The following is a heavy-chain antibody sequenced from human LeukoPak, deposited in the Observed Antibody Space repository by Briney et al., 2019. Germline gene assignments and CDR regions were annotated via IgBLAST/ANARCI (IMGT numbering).Heavy chain of an antibody. D-gene: IGHD3-10*01. J-gene: IGHJ4*02. CDR1: GYTFTSYA. CDR2: INAGNGNT. V-gene: IGHV1-3*01. CDR3: AREAAGSGSYYPFY. Sequence: GASVKVSCKASGYTFTSYAMHWVRQAPGQRLEWMGWINAGNGNTKYSQKFQGRVTITRDTSASTAYMELSSLRSEDTAVYYCAREAAGSGSYYPFYWGQGTLVTVSS.